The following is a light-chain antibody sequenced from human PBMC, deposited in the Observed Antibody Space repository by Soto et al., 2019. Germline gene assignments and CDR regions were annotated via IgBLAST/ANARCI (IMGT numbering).Light chain of an antibody. CDR2: DAS. J-gene: IGKJ2*01. CDR3: QPYNSYQYP. CDR1: QNIRSR. V-gene: IGKV1-5*01. Sequence: DFQMTQSPSTQSAYVGDRVTITWRASQNIRSRLAWFQQKPGKAPKLLIYDASSLESGVPQRFSGSGSGTEFTLTISSLQPDDFATYYCQPYNSYQYPFGQVTKVEIK.